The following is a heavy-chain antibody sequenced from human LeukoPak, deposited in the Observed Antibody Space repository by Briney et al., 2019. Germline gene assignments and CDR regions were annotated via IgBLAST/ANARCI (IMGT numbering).Heavy chain of an antibody. CDR3: AKGGGGSYLRFDY. CDR1: GFTFSSYG. V-gene: IGHV3-30*18. Sequence: GGSLRLSCAASGFTFSSYGMHWVRQAPGKGLEWVAVISYDGSNKYYADSVKGRFTISRDNSKNTVYLQMNSLRAEDTAVYYCAKGGGGSYLRFDYWGQGTLVTVSS. J-gene: IGHJ4*02. D-gene: IGHD1-26*01. CDR2: ISYDGSNK.